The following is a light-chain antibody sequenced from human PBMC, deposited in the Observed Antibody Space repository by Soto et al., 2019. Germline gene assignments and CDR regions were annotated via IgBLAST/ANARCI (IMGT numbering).Light chain of an antibody. CDR2: DAS. V-gene: IGKV1-5*01. CDR1: QSIGRF. CDR3: QQCYMGWT. Sequence: DIQMTQSPSTLSASVGDRVTITCRASQSIGRFLAWYQHQPGKAPKLLIYDASTLESGVPSRFSGTRSGTAFTFSTTSLQPEDLGTYYCQQCYMGWTFGQGTKVDFK. J-gene: IGKJ1*01.